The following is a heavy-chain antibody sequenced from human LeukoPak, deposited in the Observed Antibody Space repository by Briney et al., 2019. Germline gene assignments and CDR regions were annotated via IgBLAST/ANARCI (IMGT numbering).Heavy chain of an antibody. J-gene: IGHJ3*02. CDR3: TTRRPDAFDI. Sequence: PGGSLRLSCAASGFTFRSYTMNWVRQAPGKGLEWVSVISGSGGNTYYADPVKGRFTISRDNSKNTLYMQMNSLRAEDTAVYYCTTRRPDAFDIWGQGTMVTVSS. V-gene: IGHV3-23*01. CDR1: GFTFRSYT. CDR2: ISGSGGNT.